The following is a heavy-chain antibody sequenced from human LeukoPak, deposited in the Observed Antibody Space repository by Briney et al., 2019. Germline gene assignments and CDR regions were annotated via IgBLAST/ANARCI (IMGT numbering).Heavy chain of an antibody. V-gene: IGHV3-13*01. Sequence: GSLRLSCAASGFTFSSYDMHWVRQATGKGLEWVSAIGTAGDTYYPGSVKGRFTISRENAKNSLYLQMNSLRAEDTAVYYCAREPTYYYDSSGYYSAFDIWGQGTMVTVSS. CDR2: IGTAGDT. J-gene: IGHJ3*02. D-gene: IGHD3-22*01. CDR3: AREPTYYYDSSGYYSAFDI. CDR1: GFTFSSYD.